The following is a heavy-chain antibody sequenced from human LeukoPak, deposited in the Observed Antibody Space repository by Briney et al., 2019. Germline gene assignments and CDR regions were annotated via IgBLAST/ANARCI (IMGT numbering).Heavy chain of an antibody. D-gene: IGHD1-26*01. J-gene: IGHJ6*03. CDR2: IYYSGST. CDR1: GGSISSSSYY. CDR3: ARGDASSGSYFPLHYYYMDV. Sequence: SETLSLTCTVSGGSISSSSYYWGWIRQPPGKGLEWIGSIYYSGSTYYNPSLKSRVTISVDTSKNQFSLKLSSVTAADTAVYYCARGDASSGSYFPLHYYYMDVWGKGTTVTVSS. V-gene: IGHV4-39*07.